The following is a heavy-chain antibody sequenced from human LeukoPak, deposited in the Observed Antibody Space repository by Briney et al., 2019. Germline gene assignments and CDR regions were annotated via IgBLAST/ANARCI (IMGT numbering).Heavy chain of an antibody. CDR1: GYSISSGYY. D-gene: IGHD6-6*01. Sequence: PSETLSLTCTVSGYSISSGYYWGWIRQPPGKGLEWIGSIYHSGSTYYNPSLKSRVTISVDTSKNQFSLKLSSVTAADTAVYYCARAGSSSSPSLDYWGQGTLVTVSS. CDR3: ARAGSSSSPSLDY. V-gene: IGHV4-38-2*02. CDR2: IYHSGST. J-gene: IGHJ4*02.